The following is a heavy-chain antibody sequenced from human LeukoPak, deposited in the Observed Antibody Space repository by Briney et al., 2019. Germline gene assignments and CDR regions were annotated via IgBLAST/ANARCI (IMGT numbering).Heavy chain of an antibody. CDR3: AKDRPRCSSTSCYDVENWFDP. V-gene: IGHV3-23*01. CDR2: ISGSGGST. D-gene: IGHD2-2*01. Sequence: GGSLRLSCAASGFTFSSYAMSWVRQAPGKGLEWVSAISGSGGSTYYADSVKGRFTISRDNSKNTLYLQMNSLRAEDTAVYYCAKDRPRCSSTSCYDVENWFDPWGQGTLVTVSS. J-gene: IGHJ5*02. CDR1: GFTFSSYA.